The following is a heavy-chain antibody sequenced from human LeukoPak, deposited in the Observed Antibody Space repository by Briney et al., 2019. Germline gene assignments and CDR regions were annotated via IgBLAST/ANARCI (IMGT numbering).Heavy chain of an antibody. J-gene: IGHJ4*02. D-gene: IGHD1-26*01. Sequence: SETLSLTCTVSGGSISSYYWNWIRQSPGKGVEWIAYMFYNVSTNYSPSLKSRVTISVDTSKDQFSLRLSSVTAADTAVYYSARLASGSYGPLTPFDYWGQGTLVTVSP. V-gene: IGHV4-59*08. CDR2: MFYNVST. CDR3: ARLASGSYGPLTPFDY. CDR1: GGSISSYY.